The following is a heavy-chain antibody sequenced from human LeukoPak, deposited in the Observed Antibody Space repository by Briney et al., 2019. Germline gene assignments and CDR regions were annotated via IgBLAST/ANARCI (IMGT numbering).Heavy chain of an antibody. Sequence: PSETLSLTCTVSGGSISSSSYYWGWIRQPPGKGLEWIGSIYYSGSTYYNPSLKSRVTVSVDTSKNQFSLKLSSVTAADTAAYYCARLNFYCSGGSCYSFLSYFDYWGQGTLVTVSS. CDR1: GGSISSSSYY. CDR3: ARLNFYCSGGSCYSFLSYFDY. V-gene: IGHV4-39*01. J-gene: IGHJ4*02. D-gene: IGHD2-15*01. CDR2: IYYSGST.